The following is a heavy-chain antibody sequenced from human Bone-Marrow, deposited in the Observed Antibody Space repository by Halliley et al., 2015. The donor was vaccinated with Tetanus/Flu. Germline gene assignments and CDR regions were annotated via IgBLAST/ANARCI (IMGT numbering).Heavy chain of an antibody. CDR3: AKGIPNATFTFDY. D-gene: IGHD2-8*01. Sequence: SLRLSCAASGFTFTTYAMTWVRQAPGKGLDWVSVIGVSDTKTYYADSVKGRFTISRDNSKNTLYLQMNSLRAEDTAVYYCAKGIPNATFTFDYWGQGTLVTFSS. V-gene: IGHV3-23*01. J-gene: IGHJ4*02. CDR1: GFTFTTYA. CDR2: IGVSDTKT.